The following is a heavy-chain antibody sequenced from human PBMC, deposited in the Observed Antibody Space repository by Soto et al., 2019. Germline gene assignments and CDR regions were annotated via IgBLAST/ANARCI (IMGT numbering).Heavy chain of an antibody. J-gene: IGHJ6*02. D-gene: IGHD1-26*01. V-gene: IGHV4-4*02. CDR1: AASVSSDDW. CDR2: VYLNGET. CDR3: PRHRLKYSASGDQLRGMDV. Sequence: QVHLQASGPALVKPSGTLSLTCVVSAASVSSDDWWSWVRQPPGKGLEWIGDVYLNGETSYNPSRQSGLYISAGNSIYIRSLDVRFVTAADTATYYCPRHRLKYSASGDQLRGMDVWGRGTTVTAAS.